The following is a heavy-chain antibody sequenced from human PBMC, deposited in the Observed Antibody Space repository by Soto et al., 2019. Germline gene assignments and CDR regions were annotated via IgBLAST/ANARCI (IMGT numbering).Heavy chain of an antibody. Sequence: PGGSLRLSCAASGFTFTRYSMNWVRQAPGKGLEWVSSISSTTNYIYYGDSMKGRFTISRDNAKNSLYLEMNSLRAADTAVYYCARESEDLTSNFDYWGQGTLVTVSS. V-gene: IGHV3-21*06. CDR2: ISSTTNYI. J-gene: IGHJ4*02. CDR3: ARESEDLTSNFDY. CDR1: GFTFTRYS.